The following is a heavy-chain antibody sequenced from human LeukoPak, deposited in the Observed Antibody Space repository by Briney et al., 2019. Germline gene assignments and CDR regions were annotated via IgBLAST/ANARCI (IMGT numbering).Heavy chain of an antibody. CDR2: TSRDGIVK. D-gene: IGHD3-16*01. CDR1: GFTSSTSG. J-gene: IGHJ5*02. Sequence: GRSLRLSCVTSGFTSSTSGMHWVRQAQGKGLEWVAITSRDGIVKYYADSVTGRFTISRDNSKNTVYLQMNSLRPEDTAVYYCAKGDGLSNWFDPWGQGTLVTVTS. V-gene: IGHV3-30*18. CDR3: AKGDGLSNWFDP.